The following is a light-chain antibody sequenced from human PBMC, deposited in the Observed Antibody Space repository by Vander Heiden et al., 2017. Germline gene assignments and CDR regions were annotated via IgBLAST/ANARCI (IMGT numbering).Light chain of an antibody. CDR1: QDITKY. CDR3: QQYADLPWT. Sequence: DIQVTQSPSSLSASEGDRVTITCQASQDITKYISWFQQKPGKAPQLLIYDTSNLERGVPSRFSGSGSGSDFTFSISNVQPADIATYYCQQYADLPWTFGPGTKVELK. CDR2: DTS. V-gene: IGKV1-33*01. J-gene: IGKJ1*01.